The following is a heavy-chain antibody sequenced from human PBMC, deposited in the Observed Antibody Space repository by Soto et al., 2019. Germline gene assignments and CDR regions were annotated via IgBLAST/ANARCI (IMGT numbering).Heavy chain of an antibody. CDR2: ISGSGGST. V-gene: IGHV3-23*01. CDR1: GFTFSSYA. J-gene: IGHJ3*02. D-gene: IGHD6-13*01. CDR3: AKDVAVACRGGDAFDI. Sequence: GGSLRLSCAASGFTFSSYAMSWVRQAPGKGLEWVSAISGSGGSTYYADSVKGRFTISRDNSKNTLYLQMNSLRADDTAVYYFAKDVAVACRGGDAFDIWGQGTMVTVSS.